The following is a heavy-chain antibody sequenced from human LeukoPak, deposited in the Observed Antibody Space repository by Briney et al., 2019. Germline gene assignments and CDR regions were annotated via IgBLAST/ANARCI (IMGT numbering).Heavy chain of an antibody. CDR2: IYYSGST. CDR3: ARPAVGATTDDAFDI. J-gene: IGHJ3*02. Sequence: PSETLSLTCTVSGGSISSDYWSWIRQPPGKGLEWIGYIYYSGSTNYNPSLKSRVTISVDTSKNQFSLKLSSVTAADTAVYYCARPAVGATTDDAFDIWGQGTMVTVSS. CDR1: GGSISSDY. D-gene: IGHD1-26*01. V-gene: IGHV4-59*01.